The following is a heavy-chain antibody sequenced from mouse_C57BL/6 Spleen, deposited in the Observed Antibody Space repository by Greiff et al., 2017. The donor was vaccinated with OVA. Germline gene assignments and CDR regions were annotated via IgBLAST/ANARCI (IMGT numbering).Heavy chain of an antibody. V-gene: IGHV5-16*01. CDR3: ARGPSSYYYGSLDY. D-gene: IGHD1-1*01. Sequence: EVQLVESEGGLVQPGSSMKLSCTASGFTFSDYYMAWVRQVPEKGLEWVANINYDGSSTYYLDSLKSRFIISRDNAKNILYLQMSSLKSEDTTTYYCARGPSSYYYGSLDYWGQGTTLTVSS. CDR2: INYDGSST. CDR1: GFTFSDYY. J-gene: IGHJ2*01.